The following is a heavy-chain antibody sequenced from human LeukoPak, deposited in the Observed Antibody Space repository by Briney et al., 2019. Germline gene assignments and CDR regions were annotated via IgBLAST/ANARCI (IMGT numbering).Heavy chain of an antibody. D-gene: IGHD6-19*01. CDR2: INTNTGNP. CDR3: AIKSSIAVAGTGYYYYYMDV. Sequence: ASVKVSCKASGGTFSSYAISWVRQAPGQGLEWMGWINTNTGNPTYAQGFTGRFVFSLDTSVSTAYLQISSLKAEDTAVYYCAIKSSIAVAGTGYYYYYMDVWGKGTTVTVSS. CDR1: GGTFSSYA. V-gene: IGHV7-4-1*02. J-gene: IGHJ6*03.